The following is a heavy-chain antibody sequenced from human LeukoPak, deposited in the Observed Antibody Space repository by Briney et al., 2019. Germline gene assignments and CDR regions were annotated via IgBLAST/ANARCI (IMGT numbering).Heavy chain of an antibody. CDR2: IDWDDDK. V-gene: IGHV2-70*11. J-gene: IGHJ4*02. D-gene: IGHD5-12*01. CDR3: ARIVAGGGGYGRRPFDY. CDR1: GFSLSTSGMC. Sequence: SGPTLVNPTQTLTLTCTFSGFSLSTSGMCVSWIRQPPGKALEWLARIDWDDDKYYSTSLKTRLTISKDTSKNQVVLTMTNMDPVDTATYYCARIVAGGGGYGRRPFDYWGRGTLVTVSS.